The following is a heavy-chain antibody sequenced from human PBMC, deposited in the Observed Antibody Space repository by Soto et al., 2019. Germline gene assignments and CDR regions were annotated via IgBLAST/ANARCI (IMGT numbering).Heavy chain of an antibody. J-gene: IGHJ4*02. V-gene: IGHV3-9*01. Sequence: GGSLRLSCVVSGFPFDDYAMHWVRQSPGKGLEWVSSISWNHGGIGYADSVRGRFTVSRDNAKNSLYLQMKSLRREDTAFYYCIRKYYNTLGDYWGQGTLVTVSS. D-gene: IGHD3-9*01. CDR2: ISWNHGGI. CDR3: IRKYYNTLGDY. CDR1: GFPFDDYA.